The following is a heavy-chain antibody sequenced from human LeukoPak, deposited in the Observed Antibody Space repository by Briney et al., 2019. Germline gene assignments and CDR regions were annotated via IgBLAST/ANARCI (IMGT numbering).Heavy chain of an antibody. Sequence: GGSLRLSCVDSGFIFIGYWMTWVRRAPGRGLEGVAYINPAGSEKSYVDSVRGRFTISRDNAKNSLYLQMSSLRAEDTAVYYCANGKYFYPFGGGGTVVGVST. CDR1: GFIFIGYW. CDR3: ANGKYFYPF. J-gene: IGHJ2*01. D-gene: IGHD3-10*01. CDR2: INPAGSEK. V-gene: IGHV3-7*01.